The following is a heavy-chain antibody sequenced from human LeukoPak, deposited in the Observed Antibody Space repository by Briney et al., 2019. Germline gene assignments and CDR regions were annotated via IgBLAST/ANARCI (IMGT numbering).Heavy chain of an antibody. V-gene: IGHV1-69*05. D-gene: IGHD3-22*01. CDR1: GGTFSSFA. CDR2: IIPIFGTA. J-gene: IGHJ4*02. CDR3: ASSKYYYDSSGYYYFDY. Sequence: SVKVSCKASGGTFSSFAISWVRQAPGQGLEWMGRIIPIFGTANYAQKFQGRVTITTDESTSTAYMELSSLRSEDTAVYYCASSKYYYDSSGYYYFDYWGQGTLVTVSS.